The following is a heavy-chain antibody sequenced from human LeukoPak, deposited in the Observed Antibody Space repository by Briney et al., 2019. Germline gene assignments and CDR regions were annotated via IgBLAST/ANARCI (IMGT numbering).Heavy chain of an antibody. D-gene: IGHD2-2*01. CDR2: INAGNGNT. CDR1: GFTFTSYA. V-gene: IGHV1-3*01. Sequence: GGSLRLSCAASGFTFTSYAMHWVRQAPGQRLEWMGWINAGNGNTKYSQKFQGRVTITRDTSASTAYMELSSLRSEDTAVYYCAREGYCSSTSCYGALGYWGQGTLVTVSS. CDR3: AREGYCSSTSCYGALGY. J-gene: IGHJ4*02.